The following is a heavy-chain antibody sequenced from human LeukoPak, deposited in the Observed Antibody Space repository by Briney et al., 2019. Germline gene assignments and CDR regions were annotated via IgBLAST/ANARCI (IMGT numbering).Heavy chain of an antibody. CDR1: GGSISSYY. D-gene: IGHD5-18*01. CDR3: ARHVQDTAMVTPLYYFDY. J-gene: IGHJ4*02. Sequence: PSETLSLTCTVSGGSISSYYWSWIRQPPGKGLEWIGYIYYSGSTNYNPSLKIRVTISVDTSKNQFSLKLSSVTAADTAVYYCARHVQDTAMVTPLYYFDYWGQGTLVTVSS. CDR2: IYYSGST. V-gene: IGHV4-59*08.